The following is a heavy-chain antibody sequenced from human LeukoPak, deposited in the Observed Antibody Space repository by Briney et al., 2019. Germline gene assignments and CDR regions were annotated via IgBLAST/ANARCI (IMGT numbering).Heavy chain of an antibody. J-gene: IGHJ4*02. CDR2: INPNSGGT. V-gene: IGHV1-2*02. D-gene: IGHD3-3*01. CDR1: GYTFTGYY. CDR3: ARGSAVDYDFWSGYSGGDFDY. Sequence: ASVKVSCKASGYTFTGYYMHWVRQAPGQGLEWMGWINPNSGGTNYAQKLQGRVTMTTDTSTSTAYMELRSLRSDDTAVYYCARGSAVDYDFWSGYSGGDFDYWGQGTLVTVSS.